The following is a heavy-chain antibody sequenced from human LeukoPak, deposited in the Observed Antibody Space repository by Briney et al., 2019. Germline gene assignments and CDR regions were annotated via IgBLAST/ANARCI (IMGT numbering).Heavy chain of an antibody. CDR2: IYYTGST. Sequence: SETLSLTCTVSGGGIRSYYWTWIRQPPGKGLEWIGHIYYTGSTNYNPSLKSRVTISVDTSKNQFSLKLSSVTAADTAVYYCARVDSSSWSYYFDYWGQGTLVTVSS. D-gene: IGHD6-13*01. J-gene: IGHJ4*02. V-gene: IGHV4-59*01. CDR1: GGGIRSYY. CDR3: ARVDSSSWSYYFDY.